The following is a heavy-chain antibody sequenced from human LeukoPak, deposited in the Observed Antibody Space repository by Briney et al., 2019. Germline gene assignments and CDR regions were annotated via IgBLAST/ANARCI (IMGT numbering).Heavy chain of an antibody. CDR1: GFTFSSYD. Sequence: PGGSLRLSCAASGFTFSSYDMHWVRQATGEGLEWVSAIGTAGDTYYPGSVKGRFTISRENAKNSLCLQMNSLRAGDTAVYYCARQSRVTGGFYWGQGTLVTVSS. D-gene: IGHD3-10*01. CDR3: ARQSRVTGGFY. CDR2: IGTAGDT. J-gene: IGHJ4*02. V-gene: IGHV3-13*01.